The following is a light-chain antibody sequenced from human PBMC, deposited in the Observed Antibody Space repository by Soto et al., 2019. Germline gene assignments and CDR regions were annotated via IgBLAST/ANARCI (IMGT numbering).Light chain of an antibody. CDR3: SSYAGSNIVV. CDR1: SSDVGGYNY. CDR2: EVT. J-gene: IGLJ2*01. V-gene: IGLV2-8*01. Sequence: QSALTQPPSASGSPGQSVTISCTGTSSDVGGYNYVSWYQQHPGKVPKLMIYEVTKRPSGVTDRFSGSKSGNTASLTVSGLQAEDQADYYCSSYAGSNIVVFGGGTKLTVL.